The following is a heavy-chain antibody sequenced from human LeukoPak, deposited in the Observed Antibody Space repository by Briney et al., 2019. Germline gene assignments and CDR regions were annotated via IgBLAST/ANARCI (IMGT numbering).Heavy chain of an antibody. CDR2: ISYDGSNK. D-gene: IGHD4/OR15-4a*01. Sequence: GRSLRLSCAASGFTFSTYGMHWVRQAPGKGLEWVAVISYDGSNKYYADSVKGRFTISRDNSKNTLYLQMNSLRAEDTAVYYCARVSHRDYGDYWGQGTLVTVSS. V-gene: IGHV3-30*03. CDR3: ARVSHRDYGDY. J-gene: IGHJ4*02. CDR1: GFTFSTYG.